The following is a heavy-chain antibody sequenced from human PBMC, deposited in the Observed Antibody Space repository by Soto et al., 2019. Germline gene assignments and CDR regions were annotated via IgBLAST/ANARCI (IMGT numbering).Heavy chain of an antibody. V-gene: IGHV3-74*01. J-gene: IGHJ4*02. CDR2: INSDGSGT. CDR1: GFTFSNYW. CDR3: AKGLSSAVFFDQ. Sequence: LRLSCAASGFTFSNYWMHWIRQAPGKGLMWVSRINSDGSGTFYADSVKGRFTISRDNAKNTLYLQMNSLRAEDTALYYCAKGLSSAVFFDQWGQGTLVTVSA. D-gene: IGHD3-22*01.